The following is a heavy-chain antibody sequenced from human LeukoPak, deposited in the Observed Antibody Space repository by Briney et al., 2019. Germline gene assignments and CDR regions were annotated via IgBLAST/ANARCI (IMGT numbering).Heavy chain of an antibody. CDR1: GYTFSGYY. D-gene: IGHD1-26*01. Sequence: ASVKVSCKASGYTFSGYYVHWVRQAPGQGLEWMGWLSPKSGATKYAQKFQGRVTLTRDLSLSTAYMELNSLTSDDTAVYYCARDTYGGSYFPLSYWGQGALVTVSS. J-gene: IGHJ4*02. CDR2: LSPKSGAT. V-gene: IGHV1-2*02. CDR3: ARDTYGGSYFPLSY.